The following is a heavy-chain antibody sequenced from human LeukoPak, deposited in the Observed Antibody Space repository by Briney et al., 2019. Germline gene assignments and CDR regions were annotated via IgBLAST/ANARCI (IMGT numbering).Heavy chain of an antibody. J-gene: IGHJ3*02. D-gene: IGHD3-22*01. CDR3: ARAAITMIVVAHIPIPGAFGI. Sequence: SVKVSCKASGGTFSSYAISWVRQAPGQGLEWMGGIIPIFGTANYAQKFQGRVTITTDESTSTAYMELSSLRSEDTAVYYCARAAITMIVVAHIPIPGAFGIWGQGTMVTVSS. CDR2: IIPIFGTA. V-gene: IGHV1-69*05. CDR1: GGTFSSYA.